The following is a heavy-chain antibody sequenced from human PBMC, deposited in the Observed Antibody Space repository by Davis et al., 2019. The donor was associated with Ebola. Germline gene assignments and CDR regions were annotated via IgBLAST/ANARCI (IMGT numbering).Heavy chain of an antibody. CDR2: INGDGSST. J-gene: IGHJ4*02. Sequence: PGGSLRLSCAASGFTFSDHYMDWVRQAPGQGLVWVSRINGDGSSTNYADSVKGRFTISRDNAKNTLYLQMNSLRAEDTAVYYCARDRYSGSYYLNYWGQGTLVTVSS. CDR1: GFTFSDHY. V-gene: IGHV3-74*01. CDR3: ARDRYSGSYYLNY. D-gene: IGHD1-26*01.